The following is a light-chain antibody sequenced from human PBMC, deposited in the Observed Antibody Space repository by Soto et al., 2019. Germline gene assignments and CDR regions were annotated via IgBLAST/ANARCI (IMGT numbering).Light chain of an antibody. V-gene: IGKV3D-15*01. CDR1: QSVSSN. Sequence: EIVMKNSPATLSMNTGERATLSCRASQSVSSNLAWYQQKPGQAPRLLIYGASTRATGIPARFSGSGSGTEFTLTISSLQSEDFALYFCQQYNNWPPYTFGQGTKVDI. J-gene: IGKJ2*01. CDR2: GAS. CDR3: QQYNNWPPYT.